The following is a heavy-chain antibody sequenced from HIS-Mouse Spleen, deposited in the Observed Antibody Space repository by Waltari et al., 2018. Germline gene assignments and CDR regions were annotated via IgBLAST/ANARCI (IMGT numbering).Heavy chain of an antibody. V-gene: IGHV1-2*02. CDR2: INPNSGGT. CDR1: GYTFPGYY. CDR3: AREIPYSSSWYDWYFDL. D-gene: IGHD6-13*01. J-gene: IGHJ2*01. Sequence: QVQLVQSGAEVKKPGASVKVSCKASGYTFPGYYMHWVRQAPGQGLEWMGWINPNSGGTNYAQKFQGRVTMTRDTSISTAYMELSSVTAADTAVYYCAREIPYSSSWYDWYFDLWGRGTLVTVSS.